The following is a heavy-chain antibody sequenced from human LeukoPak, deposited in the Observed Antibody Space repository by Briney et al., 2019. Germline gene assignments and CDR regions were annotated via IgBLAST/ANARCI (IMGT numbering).Heavy chain of an antibody. V-gene: IGHV1-69*04. D-gene: IGHD3-22*01. CDR3: ARAVDYYDSSGYYSYFDY. Sequence: SVKVSCKASGGTFSSYAISWVRQAPGQGLEWMGRIIPILGIANYAQKFQGRVTITADKSTSTAYMELSSLRSEDTAVYYCARAVDYYDSSGYYSYFDYWGQGTLVTVSS. CDR1: GGTFSSYA. CDR2: IIPILGIA. J-gene: IGHJ4*02.